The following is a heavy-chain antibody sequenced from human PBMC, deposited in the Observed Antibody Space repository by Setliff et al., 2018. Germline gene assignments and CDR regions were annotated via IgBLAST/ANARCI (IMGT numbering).Heavy chain of an antibody. CDR2: ISAYNGYI. CDR3: APDSSGPYPNWFAP. CDR1: GYAFGSSG. V-gene: IGHV1-18*01. Sequence: ASVKVSCKASGYAFGSSGISWVRQAPGQGLEWMGWISAYNGYIVYAQKFQGRVTMTTDTSTTTAYMEVRSLRAEDTAVYYCAPDSSGPYPNWFAPWGQGTLVTVSS. J-gene: IGHJ5*02. D-gene: IGHD3-22*01.